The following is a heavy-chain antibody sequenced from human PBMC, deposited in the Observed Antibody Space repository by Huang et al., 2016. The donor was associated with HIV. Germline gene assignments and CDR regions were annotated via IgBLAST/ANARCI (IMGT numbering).Heavy chain of an antibody. CDR2: IKPKRGGT. J-gene: IGHJ4*02. Sequence: QVQLVQSGAEVKNPGASVRVSCKASGYTFTDSNIHWVRQAPGQGLEWRGLIKPKRGGTIYAQRFQGRVTMTRDTTISTVHMDRRRIQSDDTAVYFCARDWSFGSSTSPADWGQGTLVTVSS. V-gene: IGHV1-2*02. CDR1: GYTFTDSN. D-gene: IGHD6-6*01. CDR3: ARDWSFGSSTSPAD.